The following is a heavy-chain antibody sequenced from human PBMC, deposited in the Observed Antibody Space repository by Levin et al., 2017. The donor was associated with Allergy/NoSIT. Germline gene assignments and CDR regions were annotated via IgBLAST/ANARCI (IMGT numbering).Heavy chain of an antibody. D-gene: IGHD2-2*01. CDR1: GFSLSTSGMS. V-gene: IGHV2-70*01. J-gene: IGHJ4*02. Sequence: QTLSLTCTFSGFSLSTSGMSLSWIRQPPGKALEWLVLIDWDDDYFYSTSLKTMLTISKDTPKNQVVLTMTNMDPVDTATYYCARKYHSRTSCSNRVDYWGQGTLVTVSS. CDR3: ARKYHSRTSCSNRVDY. CDR2: IDWDDDY.